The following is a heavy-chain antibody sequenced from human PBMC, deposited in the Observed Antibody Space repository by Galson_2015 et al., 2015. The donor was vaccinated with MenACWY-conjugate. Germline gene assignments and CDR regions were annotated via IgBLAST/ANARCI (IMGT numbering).Heavy chain of an antibody. V-gene: IGHV3-74*01. D-gene: IGHD2-2*01. CDR3: AVYCSRPTCYGNHGHS. CDR2: ISFYFINT. Sequence: SLILSFSSSLFTFITYCMHWVLQTPFQAHVLFSLISFYFINTLYSYSFIFLFTISIYNAKNTLYLQMNSLTAEDTAVYYCAVYCSRPTCYGNHGHSWGQGTLVTVSS. J-gene: IGHJ4*02. CDR1: LFTFITYC.